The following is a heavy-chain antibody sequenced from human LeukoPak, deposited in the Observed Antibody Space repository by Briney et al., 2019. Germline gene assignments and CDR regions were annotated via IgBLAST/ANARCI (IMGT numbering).Heavy chain of an antibody. CDR2: INPNSGGT. Sequence: GASVKVSCKASGYTFTGYYMHWERLAPGQGLEWMGWINPNSGGTNYAQKFQGRVTMTRDTSISTAYMELSRLRSDDTAVYYCARGGLGSGWYNYYYYMDVWGKGTTVTVSS. CDR1: GYTFTGYY. D-gene: IGHD6-19*01. J-gene: IGHJ6*03. CDR3: ARGGLGSGWYNYYYYMDV. V-gene: IGHV1-2*02.